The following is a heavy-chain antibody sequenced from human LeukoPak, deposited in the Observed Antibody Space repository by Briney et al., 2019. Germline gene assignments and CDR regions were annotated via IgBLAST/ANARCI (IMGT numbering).Heavy chain of an antibody. CDR2: INWNGGST. J-gene: IGHJ4*02. D-gene: IGHD3-22*01. Sequence: GGSLRLSCAASAFTFDDYGMSWVRQAPGKGLEWVSGINWNGGSTGYADSVKGRFTISRDNAKNSLYLQMNSLRAEDTALYYCARSPPPAIYYDSSGYYYFDYWGPGTLVTVSS. CDR3: ARSPPPAIYYDSSGYYYFDY. V-gene: IGHV3-20*04. CDR1: AFTFDDYG.